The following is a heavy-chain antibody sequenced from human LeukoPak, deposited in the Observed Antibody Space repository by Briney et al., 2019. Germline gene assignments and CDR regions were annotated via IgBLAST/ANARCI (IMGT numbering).Heavy chain of an antibody. J-gene: IGHJ4*02. D-gene: IGHD6-6*01. CDR3: ARRGGIAAPFDY. Sequence: SETLSLTCTVSGGSISSYYWSWIRQPPGKGLEWIGYIYYSGSTNYNPSLKSRVTISLDTSKKQFSLKLSSVTAADTAVYYCARRGGIAAPFDYWGQGTLVTVSS. CDR2: IYYSGST. CDR1: GGSISSYY. V-gene: IGHV4-59*08.